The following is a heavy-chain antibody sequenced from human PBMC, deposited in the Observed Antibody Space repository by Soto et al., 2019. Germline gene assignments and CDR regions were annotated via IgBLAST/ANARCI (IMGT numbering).Heavy chain of an antibody. Sequence: GGSLRLSCAASGFTFSSYWMHWVRQAPGEGLVWVSLINSDGSSTSYADSVKGRFTISRDNAKNTLYLQMNSLRAEDTAVYYCARDRGYSSDYWGQGTLVTVSS. CDR1: GFTFSSYW. J-gene: IGHJ4*02. V-gene: IGHV3-74*01. D-gene: IGHD6-13*01. CDR3: ARDRGYSSDY. CDR2: INSDGSST.